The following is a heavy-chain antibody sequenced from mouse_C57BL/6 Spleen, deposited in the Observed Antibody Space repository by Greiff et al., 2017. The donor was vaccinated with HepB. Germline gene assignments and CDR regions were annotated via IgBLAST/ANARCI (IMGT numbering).Heavy chain of an antibody. J-gene: IGHJ4*01. V-gene: IGHV1-7*01. CDR3: ARGATTDAMDY. Sequence: QVQLKQSGAELAKPGASVKLSCKASGYTSTSYWMHWVKQRPGQGLEWIGYINPSSGYTKYNQKFKDKATLTADKSSSTAYMQLSSLTYEDSAVYYCARGATTDAMDYWGQGTSVTVSS. CDR2: INPSSGYT. CDR1: GYTSTSYW. D-gene: IGHD1-1*01.